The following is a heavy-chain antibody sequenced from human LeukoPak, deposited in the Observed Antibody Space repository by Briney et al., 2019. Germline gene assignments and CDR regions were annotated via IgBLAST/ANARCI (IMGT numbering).Heavy chain of an antibody. CDR3: ASSRNEMATTY. D-gene: IGHD5-24*01. CDR2: IKQDGSEK. J-gene: IGHJ4*02. CDR1: GFTFSSYW. V-gene: IGHV3-7*01. Sequence: GGSLRLSCAASGFTFSSYWMSWVRQAPWKGLEWVANIKQDGSEKYYVDSVKGRFTISRDNAKNSLYLQMNSLRAEDTAVYYCASSRNEMATTYWGQGTLVTVSS.